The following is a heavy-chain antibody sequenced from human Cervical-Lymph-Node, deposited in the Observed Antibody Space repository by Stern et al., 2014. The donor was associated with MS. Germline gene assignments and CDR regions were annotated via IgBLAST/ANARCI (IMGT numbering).Heavy chain of an antibody. V-gene: IGHV1-46*01. CDR2: IKHSGGRT. CDR3: ARQNYYNGMDV. Sequence: VQLVESGAEVKTPGASVKVSCKASGYTFTSDYMHWVRQAPGQGLELMGIIKHSGGRTSYAQKFHGRVTLTRDTTKSTVTQEPGSLRSEDTAVYYCARQNYYNGMDVWGQGTTVTVSS. D-gene: IGHD2/OR15-2a*01. CDR1: GYTFTSDY. J-gene: IGHJ6*02.